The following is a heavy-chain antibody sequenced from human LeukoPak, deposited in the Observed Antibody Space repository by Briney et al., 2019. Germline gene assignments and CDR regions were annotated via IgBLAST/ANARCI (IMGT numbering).Heavy chain of an antibody. Sequence: SETLSLTCAVYGGSFSGDYWSWIRQPPGKGLEWIGEINHSGSTNYNPSLKSRVTISVDTSKNQFSLKLSSVTAADTAVYYCARGSGRLTFDYWGQGTLVTVSS. J-gene: IGHJ4*02. D-gene: IGHD6-19*01. V-gene: IGHV4-34*01. CDR1: GGSFSGDY. CDR2: INHSGST. CDR3: ARGSGRLTFDY.